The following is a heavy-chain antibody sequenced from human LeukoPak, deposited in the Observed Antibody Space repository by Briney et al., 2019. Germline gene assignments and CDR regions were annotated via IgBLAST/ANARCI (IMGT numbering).Heavy chain of an antibody. CDR3: ARGSVGSSSPWFDP. V-gene: IGHV4-4*07. D-gene: IGHD6-13*01. CDR2: IYTSVST. Sequence: PSETLSLTCTVYGGTISSYYWSWLRRPAGKGLEWIGRIYTSVSTNYNPSLKSRVTMSVDTSKNQFSLKLSSVTAADTAVYYCARGSVGSSSPWFDPWGQGTLVTVSS. J-gene: IGHJ5*02. CDR1: GGTISSYY.